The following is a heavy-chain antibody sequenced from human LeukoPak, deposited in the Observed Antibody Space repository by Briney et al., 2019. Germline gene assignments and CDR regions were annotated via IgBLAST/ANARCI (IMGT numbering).Heavy chain of an antibody. CDR2: INPNSGDT. D-gene: IGHD3-16*01. Sequence: GASVKVSCEASGYIFTGYYMHWVRQAPGQGPEWMGWINPNSGDTNYAQKFQGRVTMTRDTSISTAYMELSRLRSDDTAVYYCARVRYRLAETYIDYWGQGTLVTVSS. V-gene: IGHV1-2*02. CDR3: ARVRYRLAETYIDY. CDR1: GYIFTGYY. J-gene: IGHJ4*02.